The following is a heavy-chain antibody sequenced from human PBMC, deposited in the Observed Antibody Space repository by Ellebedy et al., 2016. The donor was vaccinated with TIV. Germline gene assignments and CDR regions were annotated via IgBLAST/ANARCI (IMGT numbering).Heavy chain of an antibody. D-gene: IGHD2-21*02. CDR3: SRGVTDQN. CDR1: GGSLSGYY. J-gene: IGHJ4*02. V-gene: IGHV4-34*01. Sequence: MPSETLSLTCAVYGGSLSGYYWSWIRQPPGKGLEWIGEINHSGSTNYNSSLKRRVTISLDTSKNQFSLKLSSVTAADTAVYYCSRGVTDQNWGQGILVTVSS. CDR2: INHSGST.